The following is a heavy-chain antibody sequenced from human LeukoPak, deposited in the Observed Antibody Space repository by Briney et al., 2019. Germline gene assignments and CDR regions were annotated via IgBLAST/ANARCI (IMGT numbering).Heavy chain of an antibody. J-gene: IGHJ4*02. V-gene: IGHV3-66*01. CDR1: GFTVSSNY. Sequence: GGSLRLSCAASGFTVSSNYMSWVRQAPGKGLEWVSVIYSGGSTYYTDSVKGRFTISRDNAKNSLYLQMNSLRAENTAVYYCARVRYSGSYYWDDYWGQGTLVTVSS. D-gene: IGHD1-26*01. CDR2: IYSGGST. CDR3: ARVRYSGSYYWDDY.